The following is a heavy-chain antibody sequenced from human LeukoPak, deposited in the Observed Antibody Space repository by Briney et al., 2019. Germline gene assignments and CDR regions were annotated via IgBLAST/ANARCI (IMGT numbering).Heavy chain of an antibody. CDR3: ARTSVSFGRFDF. Sequence: GGSLRLSCAASGFTVSSNYMSWVRQAPGKGLEWVSVIYSGGSTYYADSVKGRFTISRDNAKNSLYLQMNSLRAEDTAVYYCARTSVSFGRFDFWGQGTLVTVSS. CDR2: IYSGGST. J-gene: IGHJ4*02. CDR1: GFTVSSNY. D-gene: IGHD3-10*01. V-gene: IGHV3-66*01.